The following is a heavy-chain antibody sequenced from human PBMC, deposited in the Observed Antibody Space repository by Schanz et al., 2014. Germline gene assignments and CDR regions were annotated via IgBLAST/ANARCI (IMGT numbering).Heavy chain of an antibody. CDR3: AKDHFGHYDSSGCSDCYYYGMDG. V-gene: IGHV3-30*18. CDR1: GFSFSGFG. J-gene: IGHJ6*02. D-gene: IGHD3-22*01. CDR2: ISYDGRNK. Sequence: QVQLVESGGGVVQPGRSLRLSCAGSGFSFSGFGMHWVRQAPGKGLEWVAVISYDGRNKYFADSVKGRFTISRDNSKNTLFLQVNSLRAEDTAVYYCAKDHFGHYDSSGCSDCYYYGMDGWGQGTTVTVSS.